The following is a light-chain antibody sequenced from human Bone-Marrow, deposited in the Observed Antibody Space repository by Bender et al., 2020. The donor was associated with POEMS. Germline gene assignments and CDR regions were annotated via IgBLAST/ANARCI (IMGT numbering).Light chain of an antibody. CDR1: SSDVGGYYS. CDR2: DVN. J-gene: IGLJ2*01. Sequence: QSALTQPASVSGSPGQSITISCTGTSSDVGGYYSVSWYQQHPGKAPKLMIYDVNNRPSGVSHRFSGSKSGNTASLTISGLQAEDEADYYCSSYSISDTLVLFGGGTKLPVL. CDR3: SSYSISDTLVL. V-gene: IGLV2-14*01.